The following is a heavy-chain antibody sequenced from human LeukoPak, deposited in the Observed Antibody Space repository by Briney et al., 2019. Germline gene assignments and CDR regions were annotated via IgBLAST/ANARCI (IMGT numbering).Heavy chain of an antibody. CDR2: ISAYNGNT. CDR1: GGTFSSYA. Sequence: ASVKASCKASGGTFSSYAISWVRQAPGQGLEWMGWISAYNGNTSYAQKLQGRVTMTTDTSTSTAYMELRSLRSDDTAVYYCAREGAMVRGVTDYWGQGTLVTVSS. D-gene: IGHD3-10*01. CDR3: AREGAMVRGVTDY. J-gene: IGHJ4*02. V-gene: IGHV1-18*01.